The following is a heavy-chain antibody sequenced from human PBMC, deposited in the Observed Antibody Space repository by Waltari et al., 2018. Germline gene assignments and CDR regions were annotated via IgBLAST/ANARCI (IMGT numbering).Heavy chain of an antibody. CDR2: INPNSGGT. CDR3: ARDTYSSSLDY. Sequence: QVQLVQSAAEVKKPGASVRLSCKPSGYTFPGYSTPWRRQAPGQGLEWMGWINPNSGGTNYAQKFQGRVTMTRDTSISTAYMELSRLRSDDTAVYYCARDTYSSSLDYWGQGTLVTVSS. J-gene: IGHJ4*02. D-gene: IGHD6-13*01. CDR1: GYTFPGYS. V-gene: IGHV1-2*02.